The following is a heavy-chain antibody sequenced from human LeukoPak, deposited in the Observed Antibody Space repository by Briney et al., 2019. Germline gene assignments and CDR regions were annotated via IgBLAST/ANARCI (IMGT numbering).Heavy chain of an antibody. V-gene: IGHV1-18*04. D-gene: IGHD2-2*02. J-gene: IGHJ3*02. Sequence: ASVKVSCKASGYTFTSYGISWVRQPPGQGLEWMGWISAYNGNTNYAQKLQARVTMTTHTSTSTAYMELRSLRSDDTAVYYCARGGRIVVVPAAIGALDIWGQGTMVTVSS. CDR1: GYTFTSYG. CDR2: ISAYNGNT. CDR3: ARGGRIVVVPAAIGALDI.